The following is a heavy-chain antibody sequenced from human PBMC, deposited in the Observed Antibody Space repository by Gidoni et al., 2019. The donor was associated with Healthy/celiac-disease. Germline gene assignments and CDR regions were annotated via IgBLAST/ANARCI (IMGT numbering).Heavy chain of an antibody. CDR2: IYSSGRT. CDR1: GGSISSSSYY. Sequence: QLQLQESGPGLVKPPETLSPTCTAAGGSISSSSYYWGWIRQPPGKGLEWIGSIYSSGRTYYNPSLKSRITISVDTSKNQFSLKLSSVTAADTAVYYCARSVDYYDSSGVDYWGQGTLVTVSS. V-gene: IGHV4-39*01. CDR3: ARSVDYYDSSGVDY. D-gene: IGHD3-22*01. J-gene: IGHJ4*01.